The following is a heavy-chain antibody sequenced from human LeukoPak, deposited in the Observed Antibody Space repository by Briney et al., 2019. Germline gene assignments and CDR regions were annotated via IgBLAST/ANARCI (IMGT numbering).Heavy chain of an antibody. CDR1: GFTFSSYS. J-gene: IGHJ5*02. Sequence: GGSLRLSCAASGFTFSSYSMNWVRQAPGKGLEWVSYISSSGTTIYYADSVKGRFTISRDSAKNSLYLQMNSLRAEDTAVYYCATTYYDISFDPWGQGTLVTVSS. D-gene: IGHD3-9*01. V-gene: IGHV3-48*01. CDR3: ATTYYDISFDP. CDR2: ISSSGTTI.